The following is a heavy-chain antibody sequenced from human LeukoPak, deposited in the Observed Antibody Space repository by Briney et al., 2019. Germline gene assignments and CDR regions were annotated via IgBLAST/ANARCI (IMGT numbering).Heavy chain of an antibody. V-gene: IGHV3-21*01. CDR1: GFTFSSYS. CDR2: ISSSSSYI. D-gene: IGHD2-21*02. Sequence: GGSLRLSCAASGFTFSSYSMNWVRQAPGKGLEWVSSISSSSSYIYYADSVKGRFTISRDNAKNSLYLQMHSLRAEDTAVYYCARDLKDIVVVTAMAVGFDYWGQGTLVTVSS. CDR3: ARDLKDIVVVTAMAVGFDY. J-gene: IGHJ4*02.